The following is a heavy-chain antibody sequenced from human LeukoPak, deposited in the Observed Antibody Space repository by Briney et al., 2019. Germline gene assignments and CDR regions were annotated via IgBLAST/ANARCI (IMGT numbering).Heavy chain of an antibody. D-gene: IGHD2-2*01. CDR1: GGSISSYY. Sequence: SETLSLTCTVTGGSISSYYWSWIRQPAGKGLEWIGRIYTSGSTNYNPSLKSRVTMSVDTSKNQFSLKLSSVTAADTAVHYCARVSCSSTSCYYNWFDPWGQGTLVTVSS. CDR2: IYTSGST. V-gene: IGHV4-4*07. J-gene: IGHJ5*02. CDR3: ARVSCSSTSCYYNWFDP.